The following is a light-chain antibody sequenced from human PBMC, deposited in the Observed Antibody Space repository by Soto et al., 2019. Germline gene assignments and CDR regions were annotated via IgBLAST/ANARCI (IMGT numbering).Light chain of an antibody. CDR3: SSYTSSSTLV. CDR2: DVN. CDR1: GSDVGGYDY. V-gene: IGLV2-14*01. J-gene: IGLJ2*01. Sequence: QSALTQPASVSGSPGQSLTISCTGTGSDVGGYDYVSWYQQHPGKAPKLMIYDVNNRPSGVSNRFSGSKSGNTASLTISGLQAEDEADYYCSSYTSSSTLVFGGGTKLTVL.